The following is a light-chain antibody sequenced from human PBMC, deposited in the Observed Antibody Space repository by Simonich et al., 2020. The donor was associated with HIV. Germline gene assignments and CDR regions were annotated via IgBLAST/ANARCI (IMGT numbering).Light chain of an antibody. CDR2: DVR. Sequence: QSALTQPASVSGSPGQSITISCTGTSSDIGTYNYVSWYQQHPGKAPKLMIYDVRKRPSGFSNRFSGFKSGNTASLTISGLQVEDEADYYCSSYTTSGTYVFGAGTTVTVL. J-gene: IGLJ1*01. V-gene: IGLV2-14*01. CDR1: SSDIGTYNY. CDR3: SSYTTSGTYV.